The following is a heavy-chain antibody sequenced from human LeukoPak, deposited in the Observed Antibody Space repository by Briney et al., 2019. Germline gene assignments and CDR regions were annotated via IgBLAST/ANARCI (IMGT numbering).Heavy chain of an antibody. Sequence: PSETLSLTCTVSGGSIASRDYYWSWIRQPPGKGLEWIGYIFHSGSTYYDPSLKSRVTISVDTSRNQFSLKLSSVTAADTAVYYCARGGTYYTSGSYLGYWGQGTLVTVSS. J-gene: IGHJ4*02. CDR3: ARGGTYYTSGSYLGY. D-gene: IGHD3-10*01. V-gene: IGHV4-30-2*01. CDR1: GGSIASRDYY. CDR2: IFHSGST.